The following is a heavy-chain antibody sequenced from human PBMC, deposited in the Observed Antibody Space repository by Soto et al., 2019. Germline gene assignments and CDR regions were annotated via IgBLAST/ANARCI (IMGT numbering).Heavy chain of an antibody. Sequence: QVQLVESGGGVVQPGRSLRLSCAASGFTFSSYGMHWVRQAPGKGLEWVAVISYDGNNQYYADSVKGRFTISRDNSKNTLYLQVNSLRPEDTAVYYCGKGGVVIRSTHLDYWGQGTLVTVSS. D-gene: IGHD3-22*01. CDR3: GKGGVVIRSTHLDY. J-gene: IGHJ4*02. CDR1: GFTFSSYG. CDR2: ISYDGNNQ. V-gene: IGHV3-30*18.